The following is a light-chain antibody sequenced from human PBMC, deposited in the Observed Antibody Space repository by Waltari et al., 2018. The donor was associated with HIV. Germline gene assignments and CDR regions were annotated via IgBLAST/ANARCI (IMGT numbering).Light chain of an antibody. CDR1: GSISGGNM. J-gene: IGLJ2*01. V-gene: IGLV1-47*01. CDR2: RNN. CDR3: ATWDDSLSGSVL. Sequence: QSVLTQPPSASGTPGQGVTTPCSGTGSISGGNMVTCSQDLPGTAPKLLIYRNNQRPSGVPDRFSGSKSGTSASLAISGLRSEDEAAYYCATWDDSLSGSVLFGGGTKLTVL.